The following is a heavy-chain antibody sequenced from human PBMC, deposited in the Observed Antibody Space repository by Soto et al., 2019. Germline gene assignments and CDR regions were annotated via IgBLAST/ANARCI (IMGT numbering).Heavy chain of an antibody. V-gene: IGHV3-30*18. Sequence: QVQLVESGGGAVQPGRSLRLSCTASAFTLRSYGMHWVRQAPGKGLEWVAVISHDGGNKYYADSVRGRFTISRDNSKNIIYLQMNSLRAEDTAVYYCAKDPAAAAGTFFDYYYCMDVWGKGTTVTVSS. CDR3: AKDPAAAAGTFFDYYYCMDV. CDR1: AFTLRSYG. D-gene: IGHD6-13*01. J-gene: IGHJ6*03. CDR2: ISHDGGNK.